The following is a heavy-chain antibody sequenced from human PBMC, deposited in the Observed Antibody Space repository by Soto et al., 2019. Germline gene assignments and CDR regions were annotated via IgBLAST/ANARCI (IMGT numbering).Heavy chain of an antibody. CDR1: GYSFTSYW. Sequence: PGEALKISCKGSGYSFTSYWIGWVRQMPGKGLEWMGIIYPGDSDTRYSPSFQGQVTISADKSISTAYLQWSSLKAPDTAMYYCARSSGGQYYYYGMDVWGQGTTVTVSS. D-gene: IGHD1-26*01. CDR3: ARSSGGQYYYYGMDV. CDR2: IYPGDSDT. V-gene: IGHV5-51*01. J-gene: IGHJ6*02.